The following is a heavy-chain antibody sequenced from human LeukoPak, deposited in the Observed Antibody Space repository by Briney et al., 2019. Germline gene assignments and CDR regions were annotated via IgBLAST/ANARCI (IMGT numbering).Heavy chain of an antibody. J-gene: IGHJ4*02. D-gene: IGHD1-26*01. CDR1: GYTFTGYY. CDR2: INPNSGGT. Sequence: ASVKVSCTASGYTFTGYYMHWVRQAPGQGLEWMGWINPNSGGTNYAQKFQGWVTMTRDTSISTAYMELSRLRSDDTAVYYCVTSATSKWELHPVDYWGQGTLVTVSS. V-gene: IGHV1-2*04. CDR3: VTSATSKWELHPVDY.